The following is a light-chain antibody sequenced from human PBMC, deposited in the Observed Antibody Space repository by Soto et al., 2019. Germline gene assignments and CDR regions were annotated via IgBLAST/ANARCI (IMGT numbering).Light chain of an antibody. CDR2: GAS. Sequence: EIVMTQSPATLSVSPGERATLSCRASQSVSSDLAWYQHKPGQAPRLFIYGASARATGCPARFSGSGSGTEFTLTISSLQSEDFAVYYCQQYNDWPRTFGQGTKLEIK. V-gene: IGKV3-15*01. CDR1: QSVSSD. J-gene: IGKJ1*01. CDR3: QQYNDWPRT.